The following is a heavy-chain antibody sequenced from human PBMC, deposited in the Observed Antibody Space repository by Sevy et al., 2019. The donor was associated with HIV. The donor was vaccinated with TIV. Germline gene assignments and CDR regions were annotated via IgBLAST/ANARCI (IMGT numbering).Heavy chain of an antibody. CDR1: GYTFTGQY. J-gene: IGHJ4*02. D-gene: IGHD5-18*01. Sequence: ASVKVSCKASGYTFTGQYIHWVRQAPGQGLEWMGWINPNSGDTNYAQEFQGRVTMTRDTSITPAYMEPSGLKSDDTAIYYCSRDLRLRGYSYGCFDYWGQGSLVTVSS. CDR2: INPNSGDT. V-gene: IGHV1-2*02. CDR3: SRDLRLRGYSYGCFDY.